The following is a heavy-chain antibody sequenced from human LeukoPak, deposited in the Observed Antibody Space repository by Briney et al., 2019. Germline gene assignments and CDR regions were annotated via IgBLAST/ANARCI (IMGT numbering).Heavy chain of an antibody. V-gene: IGHV4-34*01. CDR2: INESGSI. Sequence: PSETLSLTCAVYGGSLSGYSWSWIRQPPGEGLQWIGEINESGSINYNPSLKSRVTISVVTTKNQFSLQLSSLTAADTAVYYCVRGHGGQGGMDVWGLGTTVIVS. J-gene: IGHJ6*02. CDR3: VRGHGGQGGMDV. CDR1: GGSLSGYS. D-gene: IGHD2-15*01.